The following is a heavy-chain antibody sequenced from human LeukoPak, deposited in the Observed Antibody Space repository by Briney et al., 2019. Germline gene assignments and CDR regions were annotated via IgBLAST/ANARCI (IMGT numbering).Heavy chain of an antibody. J-gene: IGHJ4*02. CDR2: MNPNSGNT. Sequence: ASVKVSCKASGYTFTSYDINWVRQATGQGLEWMGWMNPNSGNTGYAQKFQGRVTMTRNTSISTAYMELSSLRSEDTAVYYCARVSELCSGGSCHQPAYYWGQGTLVTVSS. CDR1: GYTFTSYD. V-gene: IGHV1-8*01. CDR3: ARVSELCSGGSCHQPAYY. D-gene: IGHD2-15*01.